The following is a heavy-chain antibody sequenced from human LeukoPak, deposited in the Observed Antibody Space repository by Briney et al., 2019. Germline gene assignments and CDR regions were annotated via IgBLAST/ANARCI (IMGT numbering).Heavy chain of an antibody. CDR1: GGSISSYY. V-gene: IGHV4-59*01. J-gene: IGHJ4*02. CDR3: ARAGYSRPFDY. D-gene: IGHD3-9*01. CDR2: IYYSGRT. Sequence: PSETLSLTCTVSGGSISSYYWSWLRQPPGKGLEWIGYIYYSGRTNYNPSLRGRVTISVDTSKNQFSLRLSSVTAADTAVYYCARAGYSRPFDYWGQGTLVTVSS.